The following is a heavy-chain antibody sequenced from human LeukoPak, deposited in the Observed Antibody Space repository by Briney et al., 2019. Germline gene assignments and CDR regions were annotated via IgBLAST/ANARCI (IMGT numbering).Heavy chain of an antibody. CDR3: AISQKGPPLDS. J-gene: IGHJ4*02. D-gene: IGHD3-3*02. V-gene: IGHV4-34*01. Sequence: PSETLSLTCAFYGASFSGYYWRWIRQPPGKGLEWIGEINHSGITTYSPSLKSRVTISVDTSKKQFSLKLNSVTAADTAVYYCAISQKGPPLDSGAQGPRATASS. CDR1: GASFSGYY. CDR2: INHSGIT.